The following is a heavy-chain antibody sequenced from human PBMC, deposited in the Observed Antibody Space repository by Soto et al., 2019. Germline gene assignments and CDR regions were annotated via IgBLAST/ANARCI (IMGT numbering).Heavy chain of an antibody. D-gene: IGHD2-21*02. CDR1: GFTFSNYG. CDR3: ANAPSSDCNSGACSLRS. V-gene: IGHV3-23*01. J-gene: IGHJ5*02. Sequence: EVQLLESGGGLVQPGGSLRLSCAASGFTFSNYGMSWVRQAPGKGLEWVSSISGGNTFYAGSVKGRCTISRDNSKNTLYLQLNSLTAEDTAVYYCANAPSSDCNSGACSLRSWGQGTLVTVSS. CDR2: SISGGNT.